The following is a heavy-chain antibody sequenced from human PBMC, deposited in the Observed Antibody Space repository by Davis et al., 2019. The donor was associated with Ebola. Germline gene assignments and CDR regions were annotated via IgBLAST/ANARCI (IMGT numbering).Heavy chain of an antibody. CDR1: GFTFSRYN. V-gene: IGHV3-21*04. J-gene: IGHJ6*02. CDR2: ISSSSSYI. Sequence: PGGSLRLSCAASGFTFSRYNMNWVRQAPGKGLEWVSSISSSSSYIYYADSVRGRFTISRDNAKNSLYLQMNSLRAEDTAIYYCARGRRLDVWGQGTTVTVSS. CDR3: ARGRRLDV.